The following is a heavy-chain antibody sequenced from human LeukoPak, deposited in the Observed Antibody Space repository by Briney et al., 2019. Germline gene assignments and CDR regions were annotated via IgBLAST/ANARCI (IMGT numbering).Heavy chain of an antibody. CDR1: GFTFSNAW. J-gene: IGHJ4*02. Sequence: GGSLRLSCAASGFTFSNAWMSWVRQAPGKGLEWVSSISRSGSTKYYADSVKGRFTISRDNAKNSLYLQMNSLRAEDTAVYYCARDMYYYDSSGRNYWGQGTLVTVSS. D-gene: IGHD3-22*01. CDR3: ARDMYYYDSSGRNY. V-gene: IGHV3-11*04. CDR2: ISRSGSTK.